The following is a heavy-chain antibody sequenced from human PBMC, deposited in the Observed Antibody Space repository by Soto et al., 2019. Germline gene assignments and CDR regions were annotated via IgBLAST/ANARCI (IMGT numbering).Heavy chain of an antibody. CDR2: IYYSGIT. Sequence: QVQLQESGPGLVKPSETLSLTCVVSGGSLSSYYWSWIRQPPGKGLEWIGYIYYSGITNYNPSLKRRVTISVDTSKNQFSLKLSSVTAADTAVYYCARTWGSTTDYWGRGTLVTVSS. CDR1: GGSLSSYY. CDR3: ARTWGSTTDY. D-gene: IGHD3-16*01. V-gene: IGHV4-59*01. J-gene: IGHJ4*02.